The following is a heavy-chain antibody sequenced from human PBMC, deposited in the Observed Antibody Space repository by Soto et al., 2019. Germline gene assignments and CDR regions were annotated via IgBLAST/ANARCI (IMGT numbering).Heavy chain of an antibody. CDR2: ISAHNANT. D-gene: IGHD1-1*01. J-gene: IGHJ4*02. Sequence: QVHLVQSGAEVKKPGASVKVSCKASGYTFTNYGITWVRQAPGQGLEWMGGISAHNANTDYAQKLQGRVIVTRDTSTSTAYMELRSLISDDTAVYYCARGRYGDYWGQGALVTVSS. CDR3: ARGRYGDY. V-gene: IGHV1-18*01. CDR1: GYTFTNYG.